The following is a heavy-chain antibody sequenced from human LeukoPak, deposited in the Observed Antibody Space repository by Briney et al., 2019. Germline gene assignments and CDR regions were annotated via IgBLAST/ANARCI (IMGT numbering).Heavy chain of an antibody. CDR3: ANSLGGGIQLWYY. D-gene: IGHD5-18*01. V-gene: IGHV4-31*03. Sequence: SETLSLTCTVSGGSISSGGYYWSWIRQHPGKGLEWIGYIYYSGSTYYNPSLKSRVTISVDTSKNQFSLKLSSVTAADTAVYYCANSLGGGIQLWYYWGQGTLVTVSS. CDR1: GGSISSGGYY. J-gene: IGHJ4*02. CDR2: IYYSGST.